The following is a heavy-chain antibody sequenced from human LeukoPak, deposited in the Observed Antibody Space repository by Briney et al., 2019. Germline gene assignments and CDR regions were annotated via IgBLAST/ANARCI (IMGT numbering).Heavy chain of an antibody. CDR3: ANSWDSRYLSDC. CDR2: IRYDGRSI. J-gene: IGHJ4*02. D-gene: IGHD3-16*02. V-gene: IGHV3-30*02. Sequence: GGSLRLSCAASGFTFSSYWMHWVRQAPDKGLEWVAFIRYDGRSIYYADSVKGRFTIFRDDSKNILYLGMTSLRVEDTGIYYCANSWDSRYLSDCWGQGTLVTVSS. CDR1: GFTFSSYW.